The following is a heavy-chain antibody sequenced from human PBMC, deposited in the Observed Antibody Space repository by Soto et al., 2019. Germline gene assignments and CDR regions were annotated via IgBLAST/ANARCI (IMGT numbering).Heavy chain of an antibody. Sequence: PGEALKISGKGSGYSFTTQWIGLVRQVPGKGLEWMGIIFPGDSDTRYSPSFQGQVTISADKSISTAYLQWSRLKASDTAIYYCARRRRDILTGSLGTLDYWGQGPLVTVSS. D-gene: IGHD3-9*01. V-gene: IGHV5-51*01. CDR1: GYSFTTQW. CDR2: IFPGDSDT. J-gene: IGHJ4*02. CDR3: ARRRRDILTGSLGTLDY.